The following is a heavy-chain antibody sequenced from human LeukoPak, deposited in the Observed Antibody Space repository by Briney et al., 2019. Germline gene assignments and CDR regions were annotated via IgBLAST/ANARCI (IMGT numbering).Heavy chain of an antibody. Sequence: GGSLRLSCAASGFIFSSYAMSWVRQAPGKGLEWVSGISGSGGSTYYADSVKGRFTVSRDDSKNTLYLQMNSLRAEDTAVYYCAKDRGSWFLVIFDYWGQGTLVTASP. D-gene: IGHD6-13*01. J-gene: IGHJ4*02. CDR1: GFIFSSYA. CDR3: AKDRGSWFLVIFDY. CDR2: ISGSGGST. V-gene: IGHV3-23*01.